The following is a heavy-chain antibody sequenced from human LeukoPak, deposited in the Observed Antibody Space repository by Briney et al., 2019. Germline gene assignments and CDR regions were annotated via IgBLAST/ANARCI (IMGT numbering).Heavy chain of an antibody. J-gene: IGHJ4*01. V-gene: IGHV4-31*03. CDR3: ATGLHSSGYGIDY. CDR2: IYYSGST. D-gene: IGHD3-22*01. Sequence: SETLSLTCTVSGGSISSGGYYWSWIRQHPGKGLEWIGYIYYSGSTYYNPSLKSRVTISVDTSKNQFSLKLSSVTAADTAVYYCATGLHSSGYGIDYWGQEPWSPSPQ. CDR1: GGSISSGGYY.